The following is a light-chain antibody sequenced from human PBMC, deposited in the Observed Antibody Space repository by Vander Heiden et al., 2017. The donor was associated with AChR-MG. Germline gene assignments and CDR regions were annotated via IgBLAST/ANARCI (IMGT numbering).Light chain of an antibody. J-gene: IGKJ3*01. Sequence: ELVLTQSPGTLSLPRGERATLSCRASQSVSSSYLAWYQQKPGQAPRLLIYGASSRATGIPDRFSGSGSGTDFSLTISRLEPEDSAVYYCQQYGSSPLFTFGPGTKVDIK. CDR2: GAS. V-gene: IGKV3-20*01. CDR1: QSVSSSY. CDR3: QQYGSSPLFT.